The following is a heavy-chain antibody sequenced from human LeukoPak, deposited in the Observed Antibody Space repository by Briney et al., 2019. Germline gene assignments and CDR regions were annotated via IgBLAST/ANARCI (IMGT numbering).Heavy chain of an antibody. V-gene: IGHV3-7*03. CDR1: GFTFSSFG. J-gene: IGHJ4*02. CDR3: ASGLELDY. CDR2: IKQDGSET. Sequence: GGSLRLSCAASGFTFSSFGMHWVRQAPGKGLEWVANIKQDGSETYYVDSVKGRFTISRDNAKNSLYLQMNSLRAEDTAVYYCASGLELDYWGQGTLVTVSS.